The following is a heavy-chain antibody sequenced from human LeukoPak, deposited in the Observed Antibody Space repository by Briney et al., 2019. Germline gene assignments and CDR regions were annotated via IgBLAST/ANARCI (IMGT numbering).Heavy chain of an antibody. V-gene: IGHV1-18*01. J-gene: IGHJ4*02. D-gene: IGHD1-26*01. Sequence: ASVKVSCKASGYTFTNDGITWMRQAPGQGLEWMGWINTYNGNTNYAQKLQGRVTITTDPSTSTAYMELRSLRSDDTAVFYCARDLVDGVGAPGAYWGQGALVTVSS. CDR2: INTYNGNT. CDR3: ARDLVDGVGAPGAY. CDR1: GYTFTNDG.